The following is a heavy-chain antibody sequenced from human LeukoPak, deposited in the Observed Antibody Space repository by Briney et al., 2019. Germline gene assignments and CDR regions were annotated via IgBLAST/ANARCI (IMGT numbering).Heavy chain of an antibody. D-gene: IGHD6-19*01. CDR2: ISYDGSNK. CDR1: GFTFSSYG. J-gene: IGHJ6*02. Sequence: GGSLRLSCTASGFTFSSYGMHWVRQAPGKGLEWVAVISYDGSNKYYADSVKGRFTISRDNSKNTLYLQMNSLRAEDTAVYYCAKDDRIKSITVAGFYYYYGMDVWGQGTTVTVSS. CDR3: AKDDRIKSITVAGFYYYYGMDV. V-gene: IGHV3-30*18.